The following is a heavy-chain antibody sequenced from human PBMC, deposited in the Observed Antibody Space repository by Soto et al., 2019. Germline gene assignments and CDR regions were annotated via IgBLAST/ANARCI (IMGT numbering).Heavy chain of an antibody. V-gene: IGHV1-2*02. CDR2: IDPRSGGT. Sequence: ASVKVSCKVSGYPFTTYYIHWVRQAPGQGLEWMGWIDPRSGGTVYEQKFQGRVTMTKDTSISTVYMDLSGLTSDDTALYYCATDDYGIFPYWGQGSLVTVSS. CDR1: GYPFTTYY. CDR3: ATDDYGIFPY. J-gene: IGHJ4*02. D-gene: IGHD3-10*01.